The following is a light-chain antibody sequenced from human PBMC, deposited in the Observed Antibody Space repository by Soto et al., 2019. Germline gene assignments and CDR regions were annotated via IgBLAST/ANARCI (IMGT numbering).Light chain of an antibody. V-gene: IGKV3-15*01. Sequence: EIVLTQSPATLSLSPGERATLSCRASQSISDTLAWYQQKPGQAPRLLIYGASTRATGFPARFSGSGSGTDFTLTISSLQSEDFAVYYCQQYNNWPWTFGQGTKVDI. CDR3: QQYNNWPWT. CDR1: QSISDT. CDR2: GAS. J-gene: IGKJ1*01.